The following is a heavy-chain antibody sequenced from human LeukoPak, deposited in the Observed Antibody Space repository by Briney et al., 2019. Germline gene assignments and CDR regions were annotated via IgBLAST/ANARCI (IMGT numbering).Heavy chain of an antibody. Sequence: GASVKVSCKVSGYTLTELSMHWVRQAPGKGLEWMGGFDTEDGETIYAQKFQGRVTMTEDSSTDTAYMELSSLRSEDTAVYYCATVRSGPEYYFDYWGQGTLVTVSS. CDR1: GYTLTELS. CDR2: FDTEDGET. J-gene: IGHJ4*02. CDR3: ATVRSGPEYYFDY. D-gene: IGHD2-2*01. V-gene: IGHV1-24*01.